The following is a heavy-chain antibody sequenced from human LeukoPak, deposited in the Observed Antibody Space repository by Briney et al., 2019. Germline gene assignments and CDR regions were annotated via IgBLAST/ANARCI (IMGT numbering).Heavy chain of an antibody. V-gene: IGHV3-48*02. CDR1: GFTFSNYN. D-gene: IGHD3-22*01. CDR2: ISSSSSTI. Sequence: GGSLRLSCAASGFTFSNYNMNWVRQAPGKGLEWVSYISSSSSTIYYADSVKGRFTISRDNAKNSLYLQMNSLRDEDTAVYYSAVKNYRNFYDSSGYSTVLDYWGQGPLVTVSS. CDR3: AVKNYRNFYDSSGYSTVLDY. J-gene: IGHJ4*02.